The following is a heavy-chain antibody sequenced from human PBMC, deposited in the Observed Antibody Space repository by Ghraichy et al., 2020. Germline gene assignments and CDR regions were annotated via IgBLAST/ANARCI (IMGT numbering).Heavy chain of an antibody. J-gene: IGHJ4*02. D-gene: IGHD3-10*01. CDR3: AKGKAGFAEGGEEEY. Sequence: GFPRLSCATSGFTLRTYAMSWVRQAAGKGLEWVSSISGSGSRTLYADSVKGRFTVSRDNSKNILYLEMNGLRGDDTAVYYCAKGKAGFAEGGEEEYWGQGTLVTVSS. CDR2: ISGSGSRT. CDR1: GFTLRTYA. V-gene: IGHV3-23*01.